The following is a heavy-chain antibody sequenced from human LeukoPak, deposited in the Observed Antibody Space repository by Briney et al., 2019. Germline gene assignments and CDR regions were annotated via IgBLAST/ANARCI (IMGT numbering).Heavy chain of an antibody. D-gene: IGHD6-13*01. CDR3: AKGTVGYSSSWFDL. CDR2: ITGSGGST. J-gene: IGHJ5*02. V-gene: IGHV3-23*01. Sequence: GGSLRLSRAASGFTFTSYVMSWVRQAPGKGLEWVSGITGSGGSTYYAGSVKGRFTISRDNSKNTLYLQMNSLRAEDTALYYCAKGTVGYSSSWFDLWGQGTLVTVSS. CDR1: GFTFTSYV.